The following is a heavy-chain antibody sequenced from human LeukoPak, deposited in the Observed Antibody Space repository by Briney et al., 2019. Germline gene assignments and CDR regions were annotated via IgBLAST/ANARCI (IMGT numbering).Heavy chain of an antibody. Sequence: QSGRSLRLSCAASGFTFSSYAMHWVRKAPGKGLEWVAVISYDGSNEYYADSVKGRFTISRDNSKNTLYLQMNSLRAEDTAVYYCARHNTHPKYYYDSSGYEDGMDVWGQGTTVTVSS. CDR2: ISYDGSNE. CDR3: ARHNTHPKYYYDSSGYEDGMDV. D-gene: IGHD3-22*01. V-gene: IGHV3-30-3*01. CDR1: GFTFSSYA. J-gene: IGHJ6*02.